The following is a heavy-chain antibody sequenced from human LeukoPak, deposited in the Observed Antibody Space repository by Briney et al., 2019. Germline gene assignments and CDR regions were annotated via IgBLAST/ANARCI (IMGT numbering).Heavy chain of an antibody. CDR2: IHHSGST. V-gene: IGHV4-34*01. J-gene: IGHJ2*01. CDR3: AREAVAGRSWYFDL. Sequence: SETLSLTCAVYGGSFSGYYWSWIRQPPGKGLEWIGEIHHSGSTNYNPSLKSRVTISVDTSKNQFSLKLSSVTAADTAVYYCAREAVAGRSWYFDLWGRGTLVTVSS. CDR1: GGSFSGYY. D-gene: IGHD6-19*01.